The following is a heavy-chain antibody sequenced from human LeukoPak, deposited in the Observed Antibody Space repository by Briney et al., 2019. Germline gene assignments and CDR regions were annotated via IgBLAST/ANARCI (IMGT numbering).Heavy chain of an antibody. D-gene: IGHD3-10*01. J-gene: IGHJ3*02. V-gene: IGHV3-23*01. CDR1: GFTFSSYA. CDR3: AKSGGSGSYHDAFDI. Sequence: PGGSLRLSCAASGFTFSSYAMSWVRQAPGKGLDWVSAISGSGGSTYYADSVKGRFTISRDNSKNTLYLQMNSLRAEDTAVYYCAKSGGSGSYHDAFDIWGQGTMVTVSS. CDR2: ISGSGGST.